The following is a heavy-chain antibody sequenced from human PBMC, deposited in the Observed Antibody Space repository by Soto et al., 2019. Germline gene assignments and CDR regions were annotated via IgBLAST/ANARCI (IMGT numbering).Heavy chain of an antibody. V-gene: IGHV4-30-4*01. CDR1: GVSISGDEYF. CDR2: IYRSGTI. D-gene: IGHD3-10*01. CDR3: ARGSDVMARGVTFFDY. J-gene: IGHJ4*02. Sequence: SETLSLTCTVSGVSISGDEYFWSWIRHSPGKGLEMIGYIYRSGTIFSNPSLESRVAMSVDRSKSQFSLELSSVTAADTAVYYCARGSDVMARGVTFFDYWGQGILVTVSS.